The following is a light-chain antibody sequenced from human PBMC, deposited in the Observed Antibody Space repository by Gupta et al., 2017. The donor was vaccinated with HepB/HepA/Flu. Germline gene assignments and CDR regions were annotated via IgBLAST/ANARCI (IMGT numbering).Light chain of an antibody. CDR3: QQYNNWPPT. CDR1: QSVSSY. J-gene: IGKJ3*01. V-gene: IGKV3-11*01. Sequence: EIVLTQSPAPLSLSPGERATLSCRASQSVSSYLAWYQQKPGQAPRLLMYDAAKRATGIATRFSGSGSGTDFTLTISSLEPEDFAGYYCQQYNNWPPTFGPGTKVDIK. CDR2: DAA.